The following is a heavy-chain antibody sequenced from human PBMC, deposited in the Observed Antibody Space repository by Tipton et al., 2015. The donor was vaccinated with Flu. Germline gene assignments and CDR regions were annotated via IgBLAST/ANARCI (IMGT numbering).Heavy chain of an antibody. CDR2: VDSGGNT. D-gene: IGHD2-15*01. V-gene: IGHV3-53*01. CDR3: ARGWLDY. J-gene: IGHJ4*02. CDR1: GFTVSTFY. Sequence: SLRLSCAASGFTVSTFYMNWVRQAPGRGLEWVSVVDSGGNTKYADSVKGRFTISRDSFQNTLYLQMNSLRVEDTAVYYCARGWLDYWGQGPPVTVSS.